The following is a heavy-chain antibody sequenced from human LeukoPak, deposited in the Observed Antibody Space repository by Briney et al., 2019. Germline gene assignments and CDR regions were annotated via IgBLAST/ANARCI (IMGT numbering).Heavy chain of an antibody. CDR3: ARGPSSSCFDY. V-gene: IGHV4-34*01. Sequence: SETLSLTCAVYGGSFSGYYWSWIRQPPGKGLEWIGEINHSGSTNYNPPLKSRVTISVDTSKNQFSLKLSSVTAADTAVYYCARGPSSSCFDYWGQGTLVTVSS. J-gene: IGHJ4*02. CDR2: INHSGST. D-gene: IGHD6-13*01. CDR1: GGSFSGYY.